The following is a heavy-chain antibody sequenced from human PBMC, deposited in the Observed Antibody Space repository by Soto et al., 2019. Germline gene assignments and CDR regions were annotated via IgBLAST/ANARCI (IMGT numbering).Heavy chain of an antibody. CDR3: ANSGWYGNNWVDP. CDR2: IYYSGST. J-gene: IGHJ5*02. CDR1: GGSISSTSYY. D-gene: IGHD6-19*01. Sequence: QLQLQESGPGLVKPSETLSLTCTVSGGSISSTSYYWGWIRQPPGKGLEWIGSIYYSGSTYYNPSLKSRVTTSIYTSKNQFSLQLSSVTAADTAVYYCANSGWYGNNWVDPGGQGTLVTVSS. V-gene: IGHV4-39*01.